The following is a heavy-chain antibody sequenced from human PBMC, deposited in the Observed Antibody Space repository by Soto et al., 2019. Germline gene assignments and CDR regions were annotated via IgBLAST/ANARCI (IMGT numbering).Heavy chain of an antibody. CDR2: IDWDDDK. CDR3: ARISRGSGYNTGTEV. D-gene: IGHD1-1*01. CDR1: GCRLSTSEMC. V-gene: IGHV2-70*01. Sequence: HSVPTRVQQTDTLRLTFAFCGCRLSTSEMCVSWIRQPPGKVLEWLVLIDWDDDKYYSTALKTRLTISKDTSKNQVVLTMTNMDPVDTATYYCARISRGSGYNTGTEVWGKRTTVLVFS. J-gene: IGHJ6*04.